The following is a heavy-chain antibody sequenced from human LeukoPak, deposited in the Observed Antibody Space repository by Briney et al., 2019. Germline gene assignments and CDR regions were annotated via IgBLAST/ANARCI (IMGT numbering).Heavy chain of an antibody. CDR1: GFTFSNYA. CDR2: INRSGGGT. J-gene: IGHJ6*02. V-gene: IGHV3-23*01. CDR3: VRDWGYDLWNSYSYGMDV. D-gene: IGHD3-3*01. Sequence: GGSLRLSCVASGFTFSNYAMTWVRQAPGKGLEWVSTINRSGGGTFYAASVKGRFSISRDNSKTTIYLHMNSLRGEDTAIYYCVRDWGYDLWNSYSYGMDVWGQGTTVPVSS.